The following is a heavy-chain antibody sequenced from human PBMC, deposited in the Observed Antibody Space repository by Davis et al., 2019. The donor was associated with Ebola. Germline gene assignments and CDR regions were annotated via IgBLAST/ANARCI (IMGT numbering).Heavy chain of an antibody. CDR1: GFTFSSYA. D-gene: IGHD3-10*01. CDR3: AKDRVGLWFGELLIPASGYGMDV. Sequence: GGSLRLSCAASGFTFSSYAMSWVRQAPGKGLEWVSAISGSGGSTYYADSVKGRFTISRDNSKNTLYLQMNSLRADDTAVYYCAKDRVGLWFGELLIPASGYGMDVWGQGTTVTVSS. J-gene: IGHJ6*02. V-gene: IGHV3-23*01. CDR2: ISGSGGST.